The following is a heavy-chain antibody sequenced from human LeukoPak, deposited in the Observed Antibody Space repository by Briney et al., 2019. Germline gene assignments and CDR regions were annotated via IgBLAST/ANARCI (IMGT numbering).Heavy chain of an antibody. CDR3: ARDHVFWSGYSLPRLDY. D-gene: IGHD3-3*01. CDR1: GGSFSGYY. CDR2: INHSGST. V-gene: IGHV4-34*01. J-gene: IGHJ4*02. Sequence: PSETLSLTCAVYGGSFSGYYWSWIRQPPGKGLEWIGEINHSGSTNYNPSLKSRVTISVDTSKNQFSLKLSSVTAADTAVYYCARDHVFWSGYSLPRLDYWGQGTLVTVSS.